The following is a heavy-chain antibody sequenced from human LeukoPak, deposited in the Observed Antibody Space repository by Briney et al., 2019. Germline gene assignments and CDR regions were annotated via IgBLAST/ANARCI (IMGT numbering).Heavy chain of an antibody. CDR2: ISSSSSTI. D-gene: IGHD6-6*01. Sequence: GGSLRLSCAASGFTFSSYSMNWVRQAPGKGLEWVSYISSSSSTIYYADSVKGRFTISRDNAKNSLYLQMNSLRAEDTAVYYCARDRLQSNWGQGTLVTVSS. CDR3: ARDRLQSN. V-gene: IGHV3-48*04. J-gene: IGHJ4*02. CDR1: GFTFSSYS.